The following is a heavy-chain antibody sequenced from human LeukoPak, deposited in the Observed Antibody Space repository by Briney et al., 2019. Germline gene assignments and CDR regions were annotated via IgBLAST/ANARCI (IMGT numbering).Heavy chain of an antibody. Sequence: GGSLRLSCAASGFTFSTCAMHWVRQAPGKGLEWVAYIRYDGNNKNYADSVKGRFTISRDNSKDMLYLQMSSLRHEDTAIYYCTKGDDYGSNTRLPKFNWFDPWGQGTLVTVS. CDR2: IRYDGNNK. V-gene: IGHV3-30*02. CDR3: TKGDDYGSNTRLPKFNWFDP. CDR1: GFTFSTCA. D-gene: IGHD4/OR15-4a*01. J-gene: IGHJ5*02.